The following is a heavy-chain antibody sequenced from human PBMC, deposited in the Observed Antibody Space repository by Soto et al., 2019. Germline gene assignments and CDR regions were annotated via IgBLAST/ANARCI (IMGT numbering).Heavy chain of an antibody. CDR2: IYYTGST. CDR3: ARVGSKYYTYFDY. Sequence: PSETLSLTXTVSGGSINSYYWSWIRQPPGKGLEWIGYIYYTGSTSYNPSLKSRVTVSVDTSKNRFSLKLTSVTAADTAVYYCARVGSKYYTYFDYWGQGALVTVSS. D-gene: IGHD2-2*02. J-gene: IGHJ4*02. CDR1: GGSINSYY. V-gene: IGHV4-59*01.